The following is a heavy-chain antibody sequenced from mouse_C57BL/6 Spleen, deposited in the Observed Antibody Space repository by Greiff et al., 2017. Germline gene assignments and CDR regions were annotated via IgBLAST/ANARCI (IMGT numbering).Heavy chain of an antibody. CDR1: GYTFTSYW. D-gene: IGHD4-1*01. Sequence: QVQLQQPGAELVMPGASVKLSCKASGYTFTSYWMHWVKQRPGQGLEWIGEIDPSDSYTNYNQKFKGKSTLTVDKSSSTAYMQLSSLTSEDSAVYYCARNWDEGFYYWGQGTTLTVSS. CDR2: IDPSDSYT. J-gene: IGHJ2*01. CDR3: ARNWDEGFYY. V-gene: IGHV1-69*01.